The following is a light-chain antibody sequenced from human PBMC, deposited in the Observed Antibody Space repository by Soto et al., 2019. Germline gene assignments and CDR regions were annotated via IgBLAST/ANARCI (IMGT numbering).Light chain of an antibody. V-gene: IGLV4-69*01. J-gene: IGLJ3*02. CDR1: SGHSSYA. CDR3: QTWDSGIWV. CDR2: FNSDGSH. Sequence: QAVVTQSPSASASLGASVKLTCTLSSGHSSYAIAWHRQQPEKGPRYLMKFNSDGSHSKGDGIPDRFSGSSSGAERYLTISRLQSEDEADYYCQTWDSGIWVFGGGTKLTVL.